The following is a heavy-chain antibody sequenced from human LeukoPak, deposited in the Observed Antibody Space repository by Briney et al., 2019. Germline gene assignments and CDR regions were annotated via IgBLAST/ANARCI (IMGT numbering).Heavy chain of an antibody. J-gene: IGHJ4*02. CDR3: ARRYCSDGSCYSVDY. CDR1: GFTFSSYW. CDR2: INKDGSEK. D-gene: IGHD2-15*01. Sequence: PGGSLRLSCAASGFTFSSYWMSWVRQAPGKGLERVANINKDGSEKYYVDSVRGRLTISRDNAKNSLYLQMNSLRAEDTAIYYCARRYCSDGSCYSVDYWGQGILVTVSS. V-gene: IGHV3-7*01.